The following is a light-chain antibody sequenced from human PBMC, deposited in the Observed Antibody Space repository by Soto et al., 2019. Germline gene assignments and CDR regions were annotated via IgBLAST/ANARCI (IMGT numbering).Light chain of an antibody. CDR3: QQYGGSPPRIT. J-gene: IGKJ5*01. CDR2: GPS. CDR1: QSISSSY. V-gene: IGKV3-20*01. Sequence: EFVLAQSPGTLSLSPGERATLSCRASQSISSSYLAWYQMKPGQAPRLLIYGPSIRATGIPDRFSGSGSGTDFTLTISRLEPEDVAVYYCQQYGGSPPRITFGQGTRLEIK.